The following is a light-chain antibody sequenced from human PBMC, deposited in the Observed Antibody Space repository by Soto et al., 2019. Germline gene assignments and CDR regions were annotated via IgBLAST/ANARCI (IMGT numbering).Light chain of an antibody. Sequence: QSVLTQPASVSGSPGQSITISCTGTSSDVGGYNFVSWYQQHPGKASKLMIYDVRNRPSGVSNRFSGSKSVNTASLTISGLQAEDEADYYCSSYTSISTYVFGTGTNVTVL. V-gene: IGLV2-14*01. CDR1: SSDVGGYNF. J-gene: IGLJ1*01. CDR3: SSYTSISTYV. CDR2: DVR.